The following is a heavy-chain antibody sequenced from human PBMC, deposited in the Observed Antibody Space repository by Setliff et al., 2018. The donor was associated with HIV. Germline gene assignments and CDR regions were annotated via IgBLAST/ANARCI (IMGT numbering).Heavy chain of an antibody. J-gene: IGHJ3*02. Sequence: GASVKVSCKASGYTFTDNYIHWVRQAPGQGLEWMAWINSATGGTNYAQNFQGWVTVTRDTSIKTVYMELSSLKSDDTAVYYCSRDYLHVFDIWGQGTMVTVSS. V-gene: IGHV1-2*04. CDR3: SRDYLHVFDI. CDR1: GYTFTDNY. CDR2: INSATGGT.